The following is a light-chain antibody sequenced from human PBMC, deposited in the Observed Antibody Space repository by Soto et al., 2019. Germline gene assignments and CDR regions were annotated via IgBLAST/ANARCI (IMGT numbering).Light chain of an antibody. V-gene: IGLV2-14*01. CDR3: SSSTSRSTHGV. CDR2: DVS. J-gene: IGLJ3*02. Sequence: QSALTQPASVSGSPGQAITISCTGTSSDVGGYNYVSWYQQHPGKAPKLMIYDVSNRPSGVSNRFSGSKSGNTASLTISGLQAEDEAEYYCSSSTSRSTHGVFGGGTKVTVL. CDR1: SSDVGGYNY.